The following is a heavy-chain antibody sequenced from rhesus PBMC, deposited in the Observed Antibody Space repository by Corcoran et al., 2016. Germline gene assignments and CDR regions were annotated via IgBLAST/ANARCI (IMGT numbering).Heavy chain of an antibody. CDR1: GYSISSGYS. Sequence: QVQLPESGPGLVKPSETLSLTCAVSGYSISSGYSWSWIRQPPGQGLEWIGYITYSGSTSYNPSLKSRVTISRDTSKNQFSLKLSSVTAADTAVYYCARRTIAAAGGYFDYWGQGVLVTVSS. D-gene: IGHD6-31*01. V-gene: IGHV4-122*02. J-gene: IGHJ4*01. CDR3: ARRTIAAAGGYFDY. CDR2: ITYSGST.